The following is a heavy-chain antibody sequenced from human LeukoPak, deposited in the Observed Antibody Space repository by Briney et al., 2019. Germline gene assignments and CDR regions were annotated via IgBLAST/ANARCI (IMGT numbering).Heavy chain of an antibody. CDR1: GFTFSSYS. CDR3: ARALSGLLWFGELQVDY. J-gene: IGHJ4*02. D-gene: IGHD3-10*01. CDR2: ISSSSSYI. V-gene: IGHV3-21*01. Sequence: GGSLRLSCAASGFTFSSYSMNWVHQAPGKGLEWVSSISSSSSYIYYADSVKGRFTISRDNAKNSLYLQMNSLRAEDTAVYYCARALSGLLWFGELQVDYWGQGTLVTVSS.